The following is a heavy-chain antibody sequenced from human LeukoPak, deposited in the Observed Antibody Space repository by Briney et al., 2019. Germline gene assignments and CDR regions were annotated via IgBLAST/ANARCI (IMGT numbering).Heavy chain of an antibody. V-gene: IGHV1-18*01. CDR3: ARGPPILSSNFDY. J-gene: IGHJ4*02. Sequence: ASVKVSCKASGYTFTSYGISWVRQAPGQGREWMGWISAYNGNTNYAQKLQGRVTITTDKSTSTDHMELRSQTSDDAAVYYCARGPPILSSNFDYWGQGTLVTVSS. CDR2: ISAYNGNT. CDR1: GYTFTSYG.